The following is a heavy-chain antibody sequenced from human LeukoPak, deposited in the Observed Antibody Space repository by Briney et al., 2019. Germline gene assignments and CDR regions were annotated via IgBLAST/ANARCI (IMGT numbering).Heavy chain of an antibody. D-gene: IGHD1-26*01. CDR2: IYSDGST. CDR1: GFTVSSNY. J-gene: IGHJ3*02. Sequence: GGSLRLSCADSGFTVSSNYMSCVRQAPGKGLEWVSEIYSDGSTYYAASVKGRFSISRDNSKNTVYLQMNSLRAEDTAVYYCVRELREHGVFDIWGQGTMVTVSS. V-gene: IGHV3-53*01. CDR3: VRELREHGVFDI.